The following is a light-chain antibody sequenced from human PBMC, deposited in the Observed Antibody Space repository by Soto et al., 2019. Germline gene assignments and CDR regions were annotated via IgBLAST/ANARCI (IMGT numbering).Light chain of an antibody. J-gene: IGLJ2*01. CDR3: SSYTSSTTLSVV. CDR2: GVT. Sequence: QSVLTQPASVSGSPGQSITISCTGTSSDVGGYNYVSWYQQHPGKAPKLMIYGVTNRPSGVSNRFSGSKSGNTASLTISGLHAEDEAYYYCSSYTSSTTLSVVFGGGTKLTVL. CDR1: SSDVGGYNY. V-gene: IGLV2-14*01.